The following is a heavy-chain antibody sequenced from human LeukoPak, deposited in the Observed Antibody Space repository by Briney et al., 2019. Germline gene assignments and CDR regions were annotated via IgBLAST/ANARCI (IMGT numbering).Heavy chain of an antibody. Sequence: GGSLRLSCEVSGFTFTSYGMHWVRQAPGKGLEWVAWLSHAETTQHYADSVKGRFTISRDSSKNMLFLQMNNLRHEDTATYSCAKALWASDGGEGFHFWGQGTLVTVSS. CDR3: AKALWASDGGEGFHF. J-gene: IGHJ4*02. V-gene: IGHV3-30*18. CDR1: GFTFTSYG. CDR2: LSHAETTQ. D-gene: IGHD3-16*01.